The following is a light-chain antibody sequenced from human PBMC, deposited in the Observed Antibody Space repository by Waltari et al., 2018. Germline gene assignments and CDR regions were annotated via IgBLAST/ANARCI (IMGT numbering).Light chain of an antibody. J-gene: IGKJ5*01. CDR2: DAS. CDR3: QQYANLPHT. CDR1: QDISNY. Sequence: DIQMTQSPSSLSASVGDRVNITCQASQDISNYLYWYQQKPGKAPNLLIYDASNLESGVPSRFSGSGSETDFTLTSTSLQPEDIATYHCQQYANLPHTFGQGTRLEIK. V-gene: IGKV1-33*01.